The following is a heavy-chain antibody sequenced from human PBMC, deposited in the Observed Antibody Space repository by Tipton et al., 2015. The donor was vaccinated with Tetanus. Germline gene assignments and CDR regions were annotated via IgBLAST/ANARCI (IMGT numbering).Heavy chain of an antibody. CDR1: GEALGNGDYY. J-gene: IGHJ3*01. D-gene: IGHD5-24*01. CDR3: ARGGRDAYNNPLGAFDV. CDR2: IYYSGST. Sequence: GEALGNGDYYWSWIRQPPGKGLESIGYIYYSGSTYYNPSLKSRVTISVDTSKNQFSLRLRSVAAADTAVYYCARGGRDAYNNPLGAFDVWGRGTTVTVSS. V-gene: IGHV4-30-4*01.